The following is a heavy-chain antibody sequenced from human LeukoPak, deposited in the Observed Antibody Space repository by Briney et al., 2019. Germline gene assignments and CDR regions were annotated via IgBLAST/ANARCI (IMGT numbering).Heavy chain of an antibody. V-gene: IGHV3-9*03. CDR1: GFTFDDYA. CDR3: AKATTTTSYMDV. Sequence: GGSLRLSCAASGFTFDDYAMHWVRQAPGKGLEWVSGISWNSGGIGYADSVKGRFTISRDNAKNSLYLQMNSLRAEDMALYYCAKATTTTSYMDVWGKGTTVTVSS. CDR2: ISWNSGGI. J-gene: IGHJ6*03. D-gene: IGHD1-14*01.